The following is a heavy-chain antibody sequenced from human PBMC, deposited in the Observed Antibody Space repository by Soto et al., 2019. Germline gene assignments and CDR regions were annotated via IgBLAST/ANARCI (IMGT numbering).Heavy chain of an antibody. CDR3: ARLRGSSNWETPS. D-gene: IGHD6-13*01. CDR1: GFTFSSSS. J-gene: IGHJ4*02. CDR2: ISSSSIAI. V-gene: IGHV3-48*01. Sequence: GGSLRLSCAASGFTFSSSSMNWVRQAPGKGLEWVSYISSSSIAIYYADSVKGRFTISRDNAKNSLYLQMNSLRAEDTAVYYCARLRGSSNWETPSWGQGTLVTVSS.